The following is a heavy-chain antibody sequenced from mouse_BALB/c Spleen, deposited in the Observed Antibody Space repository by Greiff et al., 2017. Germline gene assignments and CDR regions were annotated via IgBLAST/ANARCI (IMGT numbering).Heavy chain of an antibody. J-gene: IGHJ1*01. CDR3: ARDRGSSGYDWYFDV. Sequence: EVMLVESGGGLVQPGGSLRLSCATSGFTFTDSYMSWVRQPPGQALEWLGFIRNKANGYTTEYSASVKGRFTISRDNSQSILYLQMNTLRAEDSATYYCARDRGSSGYDWYFDVWGAGTTVTVSA. CDR1: GFTFTDSY. D-gene: IGHD3-1*01. V-gene: IGHV7-3*02. CDR2: IRNKANGYTT.